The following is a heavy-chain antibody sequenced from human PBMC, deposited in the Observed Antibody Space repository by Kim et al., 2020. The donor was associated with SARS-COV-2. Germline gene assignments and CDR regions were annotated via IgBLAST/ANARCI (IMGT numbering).Heavy chain of an antibody. CDR1: GYTFTSYD. Sequence: ASVKVSCKASGYTFTSYDINWVRQATGQGLEWMGWMNPNSGNTGYAQKFQGRVTMTRNTSISTAYMELSSLRSEDTAVYYCARSARPGWPGWFGEFSPWGQGTLVTVSS. D-gene: IGHD3-10*01. J-gene: IGHJ5*02. V-gene: IGHV1-8*01. CDR2: MNPNSGNT. CDR3: ARSARPGWPGWFGEFSP.